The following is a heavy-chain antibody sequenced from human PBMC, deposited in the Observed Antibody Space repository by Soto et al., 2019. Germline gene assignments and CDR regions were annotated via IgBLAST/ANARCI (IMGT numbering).Heavy chain of an antibody. D-gene: IGHD2-2*01. J-gene: IGHJ6*02. Sequence: QVQLVQSGAEVKKPGSSVKVSCKASGGTFSSYAISWVRQAPGQGLEWMGGIIPIFGTANYAQKFQGRVTITADESTSTAYMELSSLRSEDTAVYYCVREGNEIVVPAAIPPPYYGMDVWGQGTTVTVSS. CDR1: GGTFSSYA. V-gene: IGHV1-69*01. CDR2: IIPIFGTA. CDR3: VREGNEIVVPAAIPPPYYGMDV.